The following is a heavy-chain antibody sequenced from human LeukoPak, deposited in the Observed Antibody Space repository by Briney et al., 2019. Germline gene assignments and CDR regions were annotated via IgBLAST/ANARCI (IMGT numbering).Heavy chain of an antibody. CDR1: GFTFSSYA. Sequence: GGSLRLSCAASGFTFSSYAMSWVRQAPGKGLEWVSAISGSGGSTYYADSVKGRFTISRDNSKNTLYLQMNSLRAEDTAVYYCAKLLLRYFDWLSFDYWGQGTLVTVSS. V-gene: IGHV3-23*01. D-gene: IGHD3-9*01. CDR3: AKLLLRYFDWLSFDY. CDR2: ISGSGGST. J-gene: IGHJ4*02.